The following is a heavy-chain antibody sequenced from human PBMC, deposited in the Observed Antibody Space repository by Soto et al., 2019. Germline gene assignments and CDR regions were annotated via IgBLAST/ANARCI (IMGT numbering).Heavy chain of an antibody. V-gene: IGHV3-30-3*01. CDR3: AGDRAAPRQINNWFDP. CDR1: GFTFDSNA. D-gene: IGHD6-25*01. CDR2: ISYDGSNK. J-gene: IGHJ5*02. Sequence: GGSLRLSCAASGFTFDSNAMHWLRQAPGKGLEWVAIISYDGSNKYYADSVKGRFTISRDNSKNTLYLQMNSLRTEDTAVYYCAGDRAAPRQINNWFDPWGQGTLVTVSS.